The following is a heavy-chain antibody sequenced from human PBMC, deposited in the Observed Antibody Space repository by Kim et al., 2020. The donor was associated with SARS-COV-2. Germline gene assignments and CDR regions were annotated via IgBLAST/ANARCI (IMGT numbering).Heavy chain of an antibody. J-gene: IGHJ4*02. V-gene: IGHV1-69*13. D-gene: IGHD2-21*02. CDR2: IIPMFGTT. CDR3: ARGCNTATCPVDS. Sequence: SVKVSCKASGGSFNTYAVIWVRQAPGQGLELMGRIIPMFGTTKYAQRFQGRVTITADQSTGTAFMELSRLRSEDTAVYFCARGCNTATCPVDSWGPGTLVPVSS. CDR1: GGSFNTYA.